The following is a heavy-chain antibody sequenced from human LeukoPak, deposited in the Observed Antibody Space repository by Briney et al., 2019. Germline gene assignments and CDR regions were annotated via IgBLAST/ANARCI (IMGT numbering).Heavy chain of an antibody. Sequence: SETLSLTCTVSGGSISSYYWSWIRQSPGKGLEWIGYIYSSGSTNYNPSLKSRLTISVDVSKNQFSLKLTSVTAADTAVYYCARAYCYGSGSYGLDYWGQGTLVTVSS. CDR1: GGSISSYY. CDR3: ARAYCYGSGSYGLDY. CDR2: IYSSGST. J-gene: IGHJ4*02. D-gene: IGHD3-10*01. V-gene: IGHV4-59*01.